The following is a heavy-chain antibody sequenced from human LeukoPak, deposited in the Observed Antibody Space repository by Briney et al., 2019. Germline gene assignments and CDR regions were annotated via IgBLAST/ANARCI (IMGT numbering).Heavy chain of an antibody. V-gene: IGHV3-21*01. J-gene: IGHJ4*02. CDR2: ISSSGSNI. D-gene: IGHD2-21*01. CDR1: RFTFSSYT. CDR3: TRIGCGGGNCPKEGRAVGGY. Sequence: QPGGSLRLSCTGSRFTFSSYTMNWVRQAPGKGLEWVSSISSSGSNIYYADSVTGRFTISRDNAKKSLYLQMDSLGADDTAVYYCTRIGCGGGNCPKEGRAVGGYWGQGILVTVSS.